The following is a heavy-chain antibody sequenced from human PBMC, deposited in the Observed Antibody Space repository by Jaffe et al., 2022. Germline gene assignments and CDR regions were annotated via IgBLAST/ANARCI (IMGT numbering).Heavy chain of an antibody. D-gene: IGHD6-19*01. V-gene: IGHV3-23*01. CDR2: ISGSGGST. J-gene: IGHJ4*02. Sequence: EVQLLESGGGLVQPGGSLRLSCAASGFTFSSYAMSWVRQAPGKGLEWVSAISGSGGSTYYADSVKGRFTISRDNSKNTLYLQMNSLRAEDTAVYYCAKEEIAVAGTRSYYFDYWGQGTLVTVSS. CDR3: AKEEIAVAGTRSYYFDY. CDR1: GFTFSSYA.